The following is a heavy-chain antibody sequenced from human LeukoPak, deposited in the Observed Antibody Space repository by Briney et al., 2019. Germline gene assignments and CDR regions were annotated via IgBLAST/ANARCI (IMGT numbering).Heavy chain of an antibody. CDR3: VRDRIPILKAFNL. CDR2: IYSSGST. Sequence: SETLSLNCTVSGDSISSYYWSWLRQPAGKGLQWIGRIYSSGSTNYNPSLKSRVTLSVDTSHNQFSLTLSFVTASDTAVYYCVRDRIPILKAFNLWGQGTMVTVSS. CDR1: GDSISSYY. J-gene: IGHJ3*01. V-gene: IGHV4-4*07. D-gene: IGHD2-2*02.